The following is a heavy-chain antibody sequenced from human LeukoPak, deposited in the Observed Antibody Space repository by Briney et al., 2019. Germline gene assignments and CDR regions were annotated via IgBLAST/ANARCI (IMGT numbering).Heavy chain of an antibody. CDR1: GFSVGVSY. CDR2: IYDGETT. J-gene: IGHJ4*02. V-gene: IGHV3-66*01. D-gene: IGHD6-19*01. Sequence: GGSLRLSCAASGFSVGVSYMSWVRQAPGKGLEWVSVIYDGETTHYADSVRGRFTISRDKTKNTLFLQMNSLRAEDTAVYYCARDFRKEYSSGQIWGQGTLVTVSS. CDR3: ARDFRKEYSSGQI.